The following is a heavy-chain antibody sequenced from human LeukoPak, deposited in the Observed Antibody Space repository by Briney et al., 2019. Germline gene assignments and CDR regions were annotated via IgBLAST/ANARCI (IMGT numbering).Heavy chain of an antibody. CDR3: ARRYDGFDY. D-gene: IGHD3-3*01. J-gene: IGHJ4*02. CDR2: IPYDGSNK. V-gene: IGHV3-30-3*01. Sequence: PGGSLRLSCAASGFTFSSYAVHWVRQAPGRGLEWVAVIPYDGSNKYYADSVKGRFSISRDNSKNTLYLQMNSLRAEDTAVYYCARRYDGFDYWGQGTLVTVSS. CDR1: GFTFSSYA.